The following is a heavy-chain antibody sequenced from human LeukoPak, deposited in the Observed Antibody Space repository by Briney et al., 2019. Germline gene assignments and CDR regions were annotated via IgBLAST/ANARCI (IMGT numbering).Heavy chain of an antibody. Sequence: GASVKVSCKPSGYTFTVNYLHWVRQAPGQGLEWVGWMNPNSGVTGYAQNFQGRVTMTRDTSISTAYMELSSLTSDDTAVYYCTRGAGTGWFDYWGQGSLVTVSS. CDR2: MNPNSGVT. CDR3: TRGAGTGWFDY. D-gene: IGHD3-10*01. J-gene: IGHJ4*02. CDR1: GYTFTVNY. V-gene: IGHV1-2*02.